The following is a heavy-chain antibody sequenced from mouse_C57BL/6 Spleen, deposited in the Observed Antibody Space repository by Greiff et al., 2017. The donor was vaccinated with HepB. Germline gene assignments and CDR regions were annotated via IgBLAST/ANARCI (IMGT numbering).Heavy chain of an antibody. D-gene: IGHD2-3*01. CDR1: GYTFTSYW. J-gene: IGHJ3*01. Sequence: QVQLQQPGAELVRPGTSVKLSCKASGYTFTSYWMHWVKQRPGQGLEWIGVIDPSDSYTNYNQKFKGKATLTVDTSSSTAYMQLSSLTSEDSAVYYCARVGDGSTLWFAYWGQGTLVTVSA. CDR2: IDPSDSYT. V-gene: IGHV1-59*01. CDR3: ARVGDGSTLWFAY.